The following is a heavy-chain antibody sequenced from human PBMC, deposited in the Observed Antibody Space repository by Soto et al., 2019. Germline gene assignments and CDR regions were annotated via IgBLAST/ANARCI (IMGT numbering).Heavy chain of an antibody. CDR3: AKDEGYCNSISCKDAFDY. V-gene: IGHV3-9*01. D-gene: IGHD2-2*01. CDR1: GFTFVDYA. CDR2: ISWDGGYK. Sequence: DVQLVESGGGLVQPGRSLRLSCAASGFTFVDYAMHWVRQAPGQGLEWVSGISWDGGYKGYADSVKGRFIISRDNAKKSLYLEMNSLRVEDTALYYCAKDEGYCNSISCKDAFDYWGQGTTVTVS. J-gene: IGHJ3*01.